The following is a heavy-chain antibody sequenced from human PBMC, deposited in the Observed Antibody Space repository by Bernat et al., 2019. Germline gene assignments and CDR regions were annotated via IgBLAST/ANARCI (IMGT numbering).Heavy chain of an antibody. V-gene: IGHV4-34*01. J-gene: IGHJ4*02. CDR2: INHSGST. Sequence: VQLQQWGAGLLKPSETLSLTCAVYGGSFSGYYWSWIRQPPGKGLEWIGEINHSGSTNYNLSLKSRVTISVDTSKNQFSLKLSSVTAADTAVYYCARGGGRLTTVTPMDYWGQGTLVTVSS. CDR3: ARGGGRLTTVTPMDY. CDR1: GGSFSGYY. D-gene: IGHD4-17*01.